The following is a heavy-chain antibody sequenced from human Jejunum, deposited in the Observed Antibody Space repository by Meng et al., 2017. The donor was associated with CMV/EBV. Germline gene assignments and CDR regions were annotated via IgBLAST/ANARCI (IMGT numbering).Heavy chain of an antibody. V-gene: IGHV1-18*01. CDR2: ISAKDGYT. CDR3: ARAGAELTAHLDF. D-gene: IGHD1-26*01. CDR1: GYAFTIFG. J-gene: IGHJ4*02. Sequence: QVSLVQSGGGGKKPGASVKVSCKASGYAFTIFGISWVRQAPGQGLEWMGWISAKDGYTKYAQQFHDRVTMTTDTSTSTAYMELRSLRSDDTAVYYCARAGAELTAHLDFWGQGTLVTVSS.